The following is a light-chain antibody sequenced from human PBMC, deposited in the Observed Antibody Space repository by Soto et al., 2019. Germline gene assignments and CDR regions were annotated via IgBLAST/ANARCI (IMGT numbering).Light chain of an antibody. CDR1: QSVSSN. CDR3: QQYNNWWT. J-gene: IGKJ1*01. CDR2: GAS. Sequence: EIVMTQSPATLSVSPGERATLSCRASQSVSSNLAWYQQKPGQAPRLLIYGASTRATAIPARFSGSGSGTEFTLSISRVICEDCAVYYCQQYNNWWTFGQGTKVEIK. V-gene: IGKV3-15*01.